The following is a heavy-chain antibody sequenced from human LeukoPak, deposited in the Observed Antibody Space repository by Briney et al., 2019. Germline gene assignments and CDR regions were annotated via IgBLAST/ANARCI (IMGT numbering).Heavy chain of an antibody. V-gene: IGHV3-11*01. D-gene: IGHD3-10*01. Sequence: GGSLRLSCAASGFTFSDYYMSWIRQAPGKGLERVSYISSSGSTIYYADSVKGRFTISRDNAKNSLYLQMNSLRAEDTAVYYCARARITMVRGVIKIYYFDYWGQGTLVTVSS. J-gene: IGHJ4*02. CDR3: ARARITMVRGVIKIYYFDY. CDR2: ISSSGSTI. CDR1: GFTFSDYY.